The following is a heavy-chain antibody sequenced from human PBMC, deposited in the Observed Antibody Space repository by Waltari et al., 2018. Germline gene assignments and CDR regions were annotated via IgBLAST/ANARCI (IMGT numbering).Heavy chain of an antibody. Sequence: QVQLQQWGAGLLKPSETLSLTCAVYGGSFSGYYWSWIRQPPGKGLEWIGEINHSGSTNYNPSLKSRVTISVDTSKNQFSLKLSSVTAADTAVYYCARGHYDSIDYWGQGTLVTVSS. D-gene: IGHD3-22*01. CDR2: INHSGST. CDR3: ARGHYDSIDY. CDR1: GGSFSGYY. V-gene: IGHV4-34*01. J-gene: IGHJ4*02.